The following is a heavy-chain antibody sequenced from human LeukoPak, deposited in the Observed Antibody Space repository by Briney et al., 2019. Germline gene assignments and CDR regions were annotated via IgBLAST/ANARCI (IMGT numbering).Heavy chain of an antibody. CDR3: ARWAHDYGDYGVYYGMDV. CDR2: IYYSGST. CDR1: GGSISSYY. D-gene: IGHD4-17*01. Sequence: SETLSLTCTVSGGSISSYYWSRTRQPPGKGLEWIGYIYYSGSTNYNPSLKSRVTISVDTSKNQFSLKLSSVTAADTAVYYCARWAHDYGDYGVYYGMDVWGQGTTVTVSS. V-gene: IGHV4-59*01. J-gene: IGHJ6*02.